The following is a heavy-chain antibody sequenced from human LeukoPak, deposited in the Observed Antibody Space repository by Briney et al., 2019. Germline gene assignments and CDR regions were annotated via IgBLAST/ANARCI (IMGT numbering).Heavy chain of an antibody. CDR3: AKAAYCGGDCYLTFFYY. Sequence: PGGSLRLSCAASGFTFDDYAMHWVRQAPGKGLEWVSGISWNSGSIGYADSVKGRFTISRDNAKNSLYLQMNSLRAEDTALYYCAKAAYCGGDCYLTFFYYWGQGTLVTVSS. CDR1: GFTFDDYA. V-gene: IGHV3-9*01. J-gene: IGHJ4*02. D-gene: IGHD2-21*02. CDR2: ISWNSGSI.